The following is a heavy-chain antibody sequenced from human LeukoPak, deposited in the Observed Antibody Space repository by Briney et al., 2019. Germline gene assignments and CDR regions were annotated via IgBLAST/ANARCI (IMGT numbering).Heavy chain of an antibody. D-gene: IGHD4-17*01. CDR1: GFTFSGSA. Sequence: GGSLKLSCAASGFTFSGSAMHWVRQASGKGLEWVGRIRSKANSYATAYAASVKGRFTISRDDSKNTAYLQMNSLKTEDTAVYYCTSLGQMTTVTYTDWGQGTLVTVSS. J-gene: IGHJ4*02. V-gene: IGHV3-73*01. CDR2: IRSKANSYAT. CDR3: TSLGQMTTVTYTD.